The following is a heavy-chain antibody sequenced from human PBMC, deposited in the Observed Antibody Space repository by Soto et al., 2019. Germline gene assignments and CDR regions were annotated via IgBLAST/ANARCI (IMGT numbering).Heavy chain of an antibody. V-gene: IGHV3-30*18. CDR2: ISYDGSNK. Sequence: GGSLRLSCAASGFTFGMYGMHWVRQAPGKGLEWVAVISYDGSNKYYADSVKGRFTISRDNSKNTLYLQMNSLRGEDTAVYYCAKETVEYYFDYWGQGTLVTVSS. D-gene: IGHD3-3*01. CDR3: AKETVEYYFDY. CDR1: GFTFGMYG. J-gene: IGHJ4*02.